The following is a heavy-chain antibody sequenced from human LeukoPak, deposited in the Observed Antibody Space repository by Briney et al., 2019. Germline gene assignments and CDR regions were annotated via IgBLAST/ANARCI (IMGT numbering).Heavy chain of an antibody. V-gene: IGHV4-34*01. D-gene: IGHD3-22*01. Sequence: PSETLSLTCAVYGGSFSGYYWSWIRQPPGKGLEWIGEINHSGSTNYNPSLKSRVTISVVTSKNQFSLKLSSVTAADTAVYYCARDHYYYDSSGYYGNTGKGWFDPWGQGTLVTVSS. CDR3: ARDHYYYDSSGYYGNTGKGWFDP. CDR2: INHSGST. J-gene: IGHJ5*02. CDR1: GGSFSGYY.